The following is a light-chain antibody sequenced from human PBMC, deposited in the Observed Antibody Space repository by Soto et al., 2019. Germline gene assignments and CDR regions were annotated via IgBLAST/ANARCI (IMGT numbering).Light chain of an antibody. CDR3: QQRSNWPIT. CDR1: QSVSSY. V-gene: IGKV3-11*01. J-gene: IGKJ5*01. CDR2: DAS. Sequence: EVVLTQSPATLSLSTGERATLSCRASQSVSSYLAWYQQKPGQAPRLLIYDASNRATGIPARFSGSGSGTDFTLTISSLEPEDFAVYYCQQRSNWPITFCQGTLPAI.